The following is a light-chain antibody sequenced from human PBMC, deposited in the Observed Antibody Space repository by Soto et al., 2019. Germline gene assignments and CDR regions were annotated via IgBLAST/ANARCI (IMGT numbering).Light chain of an antibody. V-gene: IGKV2-30*02. CDR2: QVS. Sequence: DVVMTQSPLSLPVTVGQPASISCRSSQSLIHSDGNTYLNWFLQRPGQSPRRLIYQVSKRDSGVPDRFSGSVSGTDFTLKISRVAAEDVGVYYYRQGPHWPPYTFGQGTKLEIK. CDR1: QSLIHSDGNTY. CDR3: RQGPHWPPYT. J-gene: IGKJ2*01.